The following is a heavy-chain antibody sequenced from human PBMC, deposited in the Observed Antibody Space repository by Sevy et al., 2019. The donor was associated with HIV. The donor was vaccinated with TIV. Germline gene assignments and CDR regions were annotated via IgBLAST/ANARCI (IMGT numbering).Heavy chain of an antibody. D-gene: IGHD6-13*01. V-gene: IGHV4-4*07. J-gene: IGHJ6*03. CDR3: ARSYSSSWYGYMDV. CDR2: IYTSGST. CDR1: GGSISSYY. Sequence: SETLSLTCTVSGGSISSYYWSWIRQPAGKGLEWIGRIYTSGSTNYNPSLKSRVTMSVDTSKYQCSLKLSSVTAADTAVYYCARSYSSSWYGYMDVWGKGTTVSVSS.